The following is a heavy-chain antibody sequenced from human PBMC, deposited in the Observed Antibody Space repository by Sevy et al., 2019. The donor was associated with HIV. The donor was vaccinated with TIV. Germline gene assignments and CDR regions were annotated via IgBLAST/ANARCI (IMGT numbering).Heavy chain of an antibody. Sequence: SGPTLVNPTQTLTLTCTFSGFSLTTSAVGVGWIRQPPGKALECLAVIYWNDDKRYRPSLKSRLTITKDTAKNQVVLTMTNMDPVDTATYYCAHTTYVDYVGFFDYWGQGTLVTVSS. CDR3: AHTTYVDYVGFFDY. V-gene: IGHV2-5*01. CDR2: IYWNDDK. D-gene: IGHD4-17*01. J-gene: IGHJ4*02. CDR1: GFSLTTSAVG.